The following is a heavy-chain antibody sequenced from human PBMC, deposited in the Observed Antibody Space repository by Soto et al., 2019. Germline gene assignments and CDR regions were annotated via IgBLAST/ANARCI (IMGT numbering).Heavy chain of an antibody. CDR1: GYTFTSYY. D-gene: IGHD5-12*01. J-gene: IGHJ6*02. CDR2: INPSGGST. CDR3: ERDGYSGYDSDHYYYYYGMDV. V-gene: IGHV1-46*01. Sequence: ASVKVSCKASGYTFTSYYMHWVRQAPGQGLEWMGIINPSGGSTSYAQKFQGRVTMTRDTSTSTVYMELSSLRSEDTAVYYCERDGYSGYDSDHYYYYYGMDVWGQGTTVTVSS.